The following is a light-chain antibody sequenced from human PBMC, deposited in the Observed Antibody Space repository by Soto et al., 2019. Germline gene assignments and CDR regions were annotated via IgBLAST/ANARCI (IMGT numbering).Light chain of an antibody. CDR3: LLYYGGAQV. Sequence: QAVVTQEPSLTVSPGGTVTLTCASSTGAVTSGYYPNWLQQKPGQAPGALIYSTSNKHSWTPARFSGSLLGGKAALTLSGVQPEDEAEYYCLLYYGGAQVFGGGTKLTVL. V-gene: IGLV7-43*01. CDR2: STS. J-gene: IGLJ2*01. CDR1: TGAVTSGYY.